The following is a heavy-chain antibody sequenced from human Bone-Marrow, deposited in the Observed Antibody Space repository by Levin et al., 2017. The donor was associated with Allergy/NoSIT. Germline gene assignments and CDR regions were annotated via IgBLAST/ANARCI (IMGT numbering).Heavy chain of an antibody. CDR3: ARGRYGDYYNGYYYGMDV. CDR2: IAYDGTEK. Sequence: GSLRLSCVASGFTVRGYAVHWVRQAPGKGLEWVAVIAYDGTEKYYTNSVRGRFTFSRDDAKNTLFLQMNSLRAEDTAVYYCARGRYGDYYNGYYYGMDVWGQGTTVTVSS. CDR1: GFTVRGYA. J-gene: IGHJ6*02. V-gene: IGHV3-30-3*01. D-gene: IGHD4-17*01.